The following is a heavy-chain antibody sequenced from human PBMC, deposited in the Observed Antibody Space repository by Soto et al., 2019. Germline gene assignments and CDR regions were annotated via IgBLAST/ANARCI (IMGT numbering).Heavy chain of an antibody. CDR3: ARDKSPTYYYDSSGYYPLRY. Sequence: RXGSLILSCAAARFTFSSYSMNWVRQAPGRGLEWVSSIISSSSYIYYADSMKGRFTISRDNAKNSLYLQMNSLRAEDTAVYYCARDKSPTYYYDSSGYYPLRYWGQGTLVTVSS. V-gene: IGHV3-21*01. CDR1: RFTFSSYS. D-gene: IGHD3-22*01. J-gene: IGHJ4*02. CDR2: IISSSSYI.